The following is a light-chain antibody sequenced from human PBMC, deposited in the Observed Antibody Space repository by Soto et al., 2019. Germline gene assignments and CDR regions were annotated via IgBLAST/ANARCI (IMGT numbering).Light chain of an antibody. CDR1: QDISNY. V-gene: IGKV1-33*01. Sequence: DIQVTKSASSLSASVGDRVTITCQASQDISNYLNWYQQKPGKAPKLLIYDASNLETGVPSRFSGSGSGTDFTFTISSLQPEDIATYYCQQYDNPITFGQGTRLEI. CDR2: DAS. CDR3: QQYDNPIT. J-gene: IGKJ5*01.